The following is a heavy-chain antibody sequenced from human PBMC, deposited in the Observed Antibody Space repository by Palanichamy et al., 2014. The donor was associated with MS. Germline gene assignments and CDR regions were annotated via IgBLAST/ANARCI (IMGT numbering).Heavy chain of an antibody. Sequence: EVQLVESGGGLVXPGGSLRLSCAASGFTFSRSDMHWVRQRTGKGLEWVSAIGTAGDTYYLGSVKGRFTISRENAKNSLYLQMNSLTVGDTAVYYCAREAAAAGEFDYWGQGTLVTVSS. CDR1: GFTFSRSD. CDR2: IGTAGDT. J-gene: IGHJ4*02. D-gene: IGHD6-13*01. V-gene: IGHV3-13*01. CDR3: AREAAAAGEFDY.